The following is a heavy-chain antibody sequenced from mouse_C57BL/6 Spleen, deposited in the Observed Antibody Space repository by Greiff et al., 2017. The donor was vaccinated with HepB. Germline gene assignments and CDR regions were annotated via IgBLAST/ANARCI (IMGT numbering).Heavy chain of an antibody. D-gene: IGHD2-4*01. J-gene: IGHJ3*01. CDR1: GYTFTSYW. CDR3: ARQADYDGGFAY. V-gene: IGHV1-59*01. CDR2: IDPSDSYT. Sequence: QVQLQQPGAELVRPGTSVKLSCKASGYTFTSYWMHWVKQRPGQGLEWIGVIDPSDSYTNYNQKFKGKATLTVATSSSTAYMQLSSLTSEDSAVYYCARQADYDGGFAYWGQGTLVTVSA.